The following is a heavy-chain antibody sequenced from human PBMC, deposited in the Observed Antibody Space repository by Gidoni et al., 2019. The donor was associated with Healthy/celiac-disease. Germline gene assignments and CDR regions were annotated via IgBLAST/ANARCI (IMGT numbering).Heavy chain of an antibody. V-gene: IGHV1-46*02. J-gene: IGHJ6*02. CDR3: ASQGANGYYYYGMDV. CDR2: INPSGGST. Sequence: QVQLVQSGAAVKKPGASVKVSCKASGYTFNSYYMHWVRQAPGQGLEWMGIINPSGGSTSYAQKFQGRVTMTRDTSTSTVYMELSSLRSEDTAVYYCASQGANGYYYYGMDVWGQGTTVTVSS. CDR1: GYTFNSYY. D-gene: IGHD2-8*01.